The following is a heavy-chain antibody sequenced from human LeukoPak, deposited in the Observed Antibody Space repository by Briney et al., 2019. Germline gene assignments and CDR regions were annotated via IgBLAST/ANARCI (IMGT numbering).Heavy chain of an antibody. CDR3: ARSLGVGGATTNWFDP. D-gene: IGHD1-26*01. Sequence: GESLKISCKGSGYSFTSYWIGWVRQMPGKGLEWMGIIYPGDSDTRYSPSFQGQVTISADKSISTAYLQWSSLKASDTAMYYCARSLGVGGATTNWFDPWGQGTLVTVSS. CDR1: GYSFTSYW. CDR2: IYPGDSDT. V-gene: IGHV5-51*01. J-gene: IGHJ5*02.